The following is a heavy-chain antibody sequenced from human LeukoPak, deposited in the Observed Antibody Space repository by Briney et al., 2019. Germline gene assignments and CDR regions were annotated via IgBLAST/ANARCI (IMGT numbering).Heavy chain of an antibody. J-gene: IGHJ4*02. CDR3: AKRPSDYCAYVTYFAY. CDR2: ISDDGRNK. V-gene: IGHV3-30*18. CDR1: GFSFISYA. Sequence: GGSLRLSCAASGFSFISYAMHWVRQAPGKGLEWVGVISDDGRNKKYADSVKGRFTISRDNSKDTLYLQMNSLRDEDTAVYYCAKRPSDYCAYVTYFAYWGQGTRVIVSS. D-gene: IGHD5-12*01.